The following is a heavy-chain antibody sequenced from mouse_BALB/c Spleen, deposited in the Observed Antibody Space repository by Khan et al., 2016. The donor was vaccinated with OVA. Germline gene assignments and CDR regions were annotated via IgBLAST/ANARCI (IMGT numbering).Heavy chain of an antibody. Sequence: EVKLLESGPGLVKPSQSLSLTCTVTGYSITSDYAWNWIRQFPGNKLEWMGYISYSGSTSYNPSLRSRISITRDTSKNPFFLQLNSVTTEDTATFCGTRKNCCSYAMDYWGQGTSVTVSS. CDR2: ISYSGST. V-gene: IGHV3-2*02. D-gene: IGHD6-1*01. CDR1: GYSITSDYA. CDR3: TRKNCCSYAMDY. J-gene: IGHJ4*01.